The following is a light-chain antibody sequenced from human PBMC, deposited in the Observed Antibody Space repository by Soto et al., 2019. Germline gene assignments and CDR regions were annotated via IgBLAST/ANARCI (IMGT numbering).Light chain of an antibody. CDR1: SSDVGSYNL. J-gene: IGLJ3*02. V-gene: IGLV2-23*03. CDR2: EGS. CDR3: CSYAGSSTFVV. Sequence: QSALTQPASVSGSPGQSITISCTGTSSDVGSYNLVSWYQQRPGKAPKLMICEGSKRPSGVSNRFSGSKSGNTASLTISGLQAEDEADYYCCSYAGSSTFVVFGGGTRSPS.